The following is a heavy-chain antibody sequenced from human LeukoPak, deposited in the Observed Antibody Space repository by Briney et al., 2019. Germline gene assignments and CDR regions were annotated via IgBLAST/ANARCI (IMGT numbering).Heavy chain of an antibody. CDR3: ARRPGYYFDY. CDR1: GVSVGSGDYF. V-gene: IGHV4-30-4*08. CDR2: IYFSGST. Sequence: PSQTLSLTCTVSGVSVGSGDYFWSWIRQPPGKGLEWIGYIYFSGSTDSNPSLESRVTVSIDTSKNQFSLKLSSVTAADTAVYYCARRPGYYFDYWGQGTLVTVSS. J-gene: IGHJ4*02.